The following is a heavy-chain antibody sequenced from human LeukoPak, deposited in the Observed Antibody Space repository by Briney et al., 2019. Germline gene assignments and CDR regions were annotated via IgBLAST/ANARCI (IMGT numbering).Heavy chain of an antibody. J-gene: IGHJ4*02. CDR3: ARDPAYGALDY. Sequence: RGSLRLSCAASGFTFSASWMTWVRQAPGRGLEWVANVDPDANTKNYLDSVKGRFTISRDNARNSLYLQMNSLRAEDTAIYYCARDPAYGALDYWGQGTLVTVSS. CDR2: VDPDANTK. CDR1: GFTFSASW. D-gene: IGHD4-17*01. V-gene: IGHV3-7*01.